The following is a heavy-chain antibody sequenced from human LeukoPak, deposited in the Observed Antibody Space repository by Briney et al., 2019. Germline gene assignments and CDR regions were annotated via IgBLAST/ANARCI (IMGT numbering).Heavy chain of an antibody. D-gene: IGHD3-22*01. CDR2: IKQDGSEK. CDR1: GFTFRSYW. CDR3: ASDRDYYDSSGYLFDY. V-gene: IGHV3-7*01. J-gene: IGHJ4*02. Sequence: AGGSLRLSCAASGFTFRSYWMSWVRQAPGKGLEWVANIKQDGSEKYYVASVKGRFTISRDNAKNSLYLQMNSLRAEDTAVYYCASDRDYYDSSGYLFDYWGQGTLVTVSS.